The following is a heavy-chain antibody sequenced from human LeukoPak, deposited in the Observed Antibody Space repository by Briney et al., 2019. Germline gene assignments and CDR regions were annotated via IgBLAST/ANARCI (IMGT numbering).Heavy chain of an antibody. V-gene: IGHV3-30*02. CDR1: GYTFSSYG. J-gene: IGHJ4*02. Sequence: GGSLRLSCAASGYTFSSYGMHWVREAPGKGLEWVSFIRYDGSNEYYADSVRGRFTISRDNAKNSLYLQMNSLRAEDTAVYYCARRATSERGHSYGLDYWGQGTLVTVSS. CDR2: IRYDGSNE. D-gene: IGHD5-18*01. CDR3: ARRATSERGHSYGLDY.